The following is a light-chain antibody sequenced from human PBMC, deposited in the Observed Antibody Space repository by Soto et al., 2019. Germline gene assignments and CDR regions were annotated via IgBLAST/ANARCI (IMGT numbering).Light chain of an antibody. V-gene: IGLV2-23*01. CDR3: CSYACSSTVV. J-gene: IGLJ2*01. CDR1: SSDVGSYNL. Sequence: QSALTQPASVSGSPGQSITISCTGTSSDVGSYNLVSWYQQHPGKSPKLMIYEGSKRPSGVSNRFSGSKSGNTASLTISGLQAEDEADYYCCSYACSSTVVFGGGTKLTV. CDR2: EGS.